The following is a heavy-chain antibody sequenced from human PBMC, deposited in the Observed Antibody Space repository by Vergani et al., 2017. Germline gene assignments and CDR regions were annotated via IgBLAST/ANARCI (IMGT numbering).Heavy chain of an antibody. Sequence: EVQLVESGGGLVQPGGSLRLSCAASGFTFSSYWMSWVRQAPGKGLEWVANIKQDGSEKYYVDSVKGRLTISRDNAKNSLYLQMNSLRAEDTAVYYCARDLRGSYYYYYMDVWGKGTTVTVSS. D-gene: IGHD3-16*01. J-gene: IGHJ6*03. CDR2: IKQDGSEK. CDR1: GFTFSSYW. V-gene: IGHV3-7*01. CDR3: ARDLRGSYYYYYMDV.